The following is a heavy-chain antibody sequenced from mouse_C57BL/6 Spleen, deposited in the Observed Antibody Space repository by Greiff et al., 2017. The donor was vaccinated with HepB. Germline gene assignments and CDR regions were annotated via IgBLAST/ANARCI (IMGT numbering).Heavy chain of an antibody. CDR2: ISDGGSYT. V-gene: IGHV5-4*01. CDR3: ASENCHYYGTSRDYFDY. D-gene: IGHD1-1*01. CDR1: GFTFSSYA. Sequence: EVHLVESGGGLVKPGGSLKLSCAASGFTFSSYAMSWVRQTPEKRLEWVATISDGGSYTYYPDNVKGRFTISRDNAKNNLYLQMSHLKSEDTAMYYCASENCHYYGTSRDYFDYWGQGTTLTVSS. J-gene: IGHJ2*01.